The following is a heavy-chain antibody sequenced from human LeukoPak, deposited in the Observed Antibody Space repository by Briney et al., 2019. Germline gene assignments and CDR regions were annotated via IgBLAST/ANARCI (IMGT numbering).Heavy chain of an antibody. Sequence: SETLSLTCTVSGGSISSYYWSGLRQPAGKGLEWIGRIYTSGSTNYNPSLKSRVTMSVDTSKNQFSLKLSSVTAADTAVYYCARDVRRAYYGSGSSYWFDPWGQGTLVTVSS. CDR2: IYTSGST. J-gene: IGHJ5*02. CDR1: GGSISSYY. V-gene: IGHV4-4*07. CDR3: ARDVRRAYYGSGSSYWFDP. D-gene: IGHD3-10*01.